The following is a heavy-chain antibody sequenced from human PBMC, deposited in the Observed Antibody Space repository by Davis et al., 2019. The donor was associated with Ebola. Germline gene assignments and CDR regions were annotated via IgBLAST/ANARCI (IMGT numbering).Heavy chain of an antibody. CDR3: ARDPGDCTNGVCSNGFDY. CDR2: ISSSGSTI. D-gene: IGHD2-8*01. V-gene: IGHV3-48*03. J-gene: IGHJ4*02. Sequence: PGGSLRLSCAASGFTFSSYEMNWVRQAPGKGLEWVSYISSSGSTIYYADSVKGRFTISRDNAKNSLYLQMNSLRAEDTAVYYCARDPGDCTNGVCSNGFDYWGQGTLVTVSS. CDR1: GFTFSSYE.